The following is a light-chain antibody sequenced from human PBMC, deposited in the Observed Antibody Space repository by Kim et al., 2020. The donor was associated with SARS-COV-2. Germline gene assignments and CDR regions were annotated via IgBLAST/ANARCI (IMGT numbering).Light chain of an antibody. CDR2: NVS. V-gene: IGLV2-14*01. Sequence: QSALTQPASVSGSPGQSITISCSGTSSDIGAYNYVTWYQQCPGEVPKLIIYNVSERPSGVSNRFSASKSGNTASLTISGLQAEDEADYYCSSYTTSNTVVFGGGTKLTVL. CDR1: SSDIGAYNY. CDR3: SSYTTSNTVV. J-gene: IGLJ2*01.